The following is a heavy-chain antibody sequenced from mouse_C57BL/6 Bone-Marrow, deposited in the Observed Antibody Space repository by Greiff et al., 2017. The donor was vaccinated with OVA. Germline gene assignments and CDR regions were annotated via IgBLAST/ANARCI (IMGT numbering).Heavy chain of an antibody. J-gene: IGHJ1*03. D-gene: IGHD4-1*01. CDR3: AREGDWEGYFDV. CDR2: FSDGGSYT. V-gene: IGHV5-4*01. Sequence: EVKLVESGGGLVKPGGSLKLSCAASGFTFSSYAMSWVRQTPETRLEWVATFSDGGSYTYYPDHVKGRFTIYRDNAKNNLYLQMSHLKSEDTAIYYFAREGDWEGYFDVWCTGTTVTVSS. CDR1: GFTFSSYA.